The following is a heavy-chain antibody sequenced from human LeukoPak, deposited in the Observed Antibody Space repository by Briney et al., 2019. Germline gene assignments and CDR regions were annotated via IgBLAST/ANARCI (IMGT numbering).Heavy chain of an antibody. V-gene: IGHV4-31*03. CDR2: IYYSGST. D-gene: IGHD5-24*01. J-gene: IGHJ3*02. CDR3: ARRAPTMMATMVAFDI. CDR1: GGSISSGGYY. Sequence: SQTLSLTCTVSGGSISSGGYYWSWIRQHPGKGLEWIGYIYYSGSTNYNPSLKSRVTISVDTSKNQFSLKLSSVTAADTAVYYCARRAPTMMATMVAFDIWGQGTMVTVSS.